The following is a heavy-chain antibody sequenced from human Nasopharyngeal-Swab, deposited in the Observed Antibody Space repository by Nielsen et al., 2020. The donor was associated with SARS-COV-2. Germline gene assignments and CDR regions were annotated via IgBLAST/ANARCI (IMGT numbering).Heavy chain of an antibody. J-gene: IGHJ3*02. CDR2: IYYSGST. D-gene: IGHD1-7*01. CDR1: GGSISSGGYY. Sequence: LRLSCTVSGGSISSGGYYWSWIRQHPGKGLEWIGYIYYSGSTYYNPSLKSRVTISVDTSKNQFSLKLSSVTAADTAVYYCARDGTQMGRAFDIWGQGTMVTVSS. CDR3: ARDGTQMGRAFDI. V-gene: IGHV4-31*03.